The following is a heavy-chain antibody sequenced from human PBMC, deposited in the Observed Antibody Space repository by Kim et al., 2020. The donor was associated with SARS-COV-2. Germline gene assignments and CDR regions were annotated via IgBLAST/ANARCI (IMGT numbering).Heavy chain of an antibody. CDR3: ARGGDFWSGIYYYYGMDV. J-gene: IGHJ6*02. Sequence: ASVKVSCKASGYTFTGYYMHWVRQAPGQGLEWMGWINPNSGGTNYAQKFQGRVTMTRDTSISTAYMELSRLRSDDTAVYYCARGGDFWSGIYYYYGMDVWGQGTTVTVSS. CDR2: INPNSGGT. CDR1: GYTFTGYY. V-gene: IGHV1-2*02. D-gene: IGHD3-3*01.